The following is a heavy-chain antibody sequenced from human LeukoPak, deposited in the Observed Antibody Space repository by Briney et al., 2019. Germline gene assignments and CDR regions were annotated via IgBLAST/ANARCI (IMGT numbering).Heavy chain of an antibody. V-gene: IGHV3-7*01. J-gene: IGHJ5*02. Sequence: GGSLSLSCAASGFTFNNYWMSWVRQAPGKGLEWVANIKQDGSEKYYVDSVKGRFTISRDNAKNSLYLQMNSLRAEDMAVYYCARDSTYYDFRSGYLNWFDPWGQGTLVTVSS. D-gene: IGHD3-3*01. CDR3: ARDSTYYDFRSGYLNWFDP. CDR1: GFTFNNYW. CDR2: IKQDGSEK.